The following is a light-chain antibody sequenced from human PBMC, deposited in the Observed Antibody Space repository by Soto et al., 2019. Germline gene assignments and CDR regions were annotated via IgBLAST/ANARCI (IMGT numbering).Light chain of an antibody. CDR3: CSFAGSQTSV. J-gene: IGLJ3*02. Sequence: QSALTQPRSVSGSPGQSVTVSCVGTSSDVGGYNYVSWYQQHPGRAPKLIIYDVSKRPSGVPDRFSDSKSGNTASLTISGLQADDEADYYCCSFAGSQTSVFGGGTKVTVL. CDR2: DVS. V-gene: IGLV2-11*01. CDR1: SSDVGGYNY.